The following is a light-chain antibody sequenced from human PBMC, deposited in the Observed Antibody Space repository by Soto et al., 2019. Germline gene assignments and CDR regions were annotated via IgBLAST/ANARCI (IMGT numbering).Light chain of an antibody. CDR2: GAS. V-gene: IGKV3-15*01. CDR3: QQYNNWPPMA. Sequence: EIVMTQSPATLSVSPGERATLSCRASQSVSSNLACYQQQPVQSPMLLIYGASASATGIPARFSGSGSGPESTLTISSLQSGDFAVYYCQQYNNWPPMAFGQGTKVEIK. J-gene: IGKJ1*01. CDR1: QSVSSN.